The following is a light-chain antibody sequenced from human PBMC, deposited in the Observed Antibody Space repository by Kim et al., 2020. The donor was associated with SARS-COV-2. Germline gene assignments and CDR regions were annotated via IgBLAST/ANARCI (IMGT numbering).Light chain of an antibody. CDR1: QSVCSRC. J-gene: IGKJ2*01. CDR2: SVS. V-gene: IGKV3-20*01. CDR3: QQYGIVAPYT. Sequence: EIVMTQSPGTLSLSPGERATLSCRTSQSVCSRCLVWYQRRPGQDPRLLSYSVSNRATGIPDRLSGSGSGTDFTLTISRLEPEDFAVYYCQQYGIVAPYTFGQGTKLE.